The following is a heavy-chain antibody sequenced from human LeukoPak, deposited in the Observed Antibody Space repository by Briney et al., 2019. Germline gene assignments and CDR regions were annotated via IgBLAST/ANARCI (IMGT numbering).Heavy chain of an antibody. J-gene: IGHJ6*02. CDR1: GYTFTSYA. CDR3: ARAVARGDYALYYYYGMDV. Sequence: ASVKVSCKASGYTFTSYAMHWVRQAPGQGLEWMGWINPNSGGTNYAQKFQGWVTMTRDTSISTAYMELSRLRSDDTAVYYCARAVARGDYALYYYYGMDVWGQGTTVTVSS. D-gene: IGHD4-17*01. V-gene: IGHV1-2*04. CDR2: INPNSGGT.